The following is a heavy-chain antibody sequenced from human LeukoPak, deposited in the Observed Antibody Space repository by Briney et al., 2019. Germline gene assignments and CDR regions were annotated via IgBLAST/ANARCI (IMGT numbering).Heavy chain of an antibody. J-gene: IGHJ4*02. D-gene: IGHD3-3*01. Sequence: ASVKVSCKASGYTFTGYYMHWVRQAPGQGLEWMGWINPNSGGTNYAQKFQGRVTMTRDTSISTAYMELSRLRSDDTAVYYRAREEVITIFGVVIGIDYWGQGTLVTVSS. CDR1: GYTFTGYY. CDR2: INPNSGGT. V-gene: IGHV1-2*02. CDR3: AREEVITIFGVVIGIDY.